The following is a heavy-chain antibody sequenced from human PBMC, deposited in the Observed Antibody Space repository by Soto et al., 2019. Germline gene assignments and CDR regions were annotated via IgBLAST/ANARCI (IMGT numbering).Heavy chain of an antibody. Sequence: SETLSLTCAVYDGSLSGYYWSWIRQSPGKGLECIGEINHSGSTSYNPSLKSRVTISVDTSKNQFSLKLSSVTAADTAVYYCVRFKNYFYYGMDVWGQGPAVTVSS. CDR2: INHSGST. V-gene: IGHV4-34*01. CDR3: VRFKNYFYYGMDV. CDR1: DGSLSGYY. J-gene: IGHJ6*02.